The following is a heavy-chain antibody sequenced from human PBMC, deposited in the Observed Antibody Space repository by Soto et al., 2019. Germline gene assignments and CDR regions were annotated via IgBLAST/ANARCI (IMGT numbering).Heavy chain of an antibody. Sequence: GAPVEVASKSSGFTFSISVVAVVRQARGQSLEWIGWIVVGSGNTNYAQKFQERVTITRDMSTSTAYMELSSLRSEDTAVYYCAAVPVAIKDTAMPVPSDYWGQGTLVTVSS. CDR3: AAVPVAIKDTAMPVPSDY. CDR1: GFTFSISV. CDR2: IVVGSGNT. V-gene: IGHV1-58*01. J-gene: IGHJ4*02. D-gene: IGHD5-18*01.